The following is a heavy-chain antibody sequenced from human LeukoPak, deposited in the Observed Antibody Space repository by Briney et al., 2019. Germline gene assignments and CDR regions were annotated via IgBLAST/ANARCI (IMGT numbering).Heavy chain of an antibody. Sequence: GESLKISCKGFGYSFTSYWIGWVRQMPGKGLECMGIIYPGDSDTRYSPSFQGQVTISADKSISTAYLQWSSLKASDTAMYYCARHRTVYSGYEDFDYWGQGTLATVSS. V-gene: IGHV5-51*01. D-gene: IGHD5-12*01. CDR2: IYPGDSDT. J-gene: IGHJ4*02. CDR1: GYSFTSYW. CDR3: ARHRTVYSGYEDFDY.